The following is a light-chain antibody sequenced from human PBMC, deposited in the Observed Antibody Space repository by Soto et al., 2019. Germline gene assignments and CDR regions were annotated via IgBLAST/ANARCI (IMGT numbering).Light chain of an antibody. CDR3: QQYNSYSPT. J-gene: IGKJ1*01. CDR2: DAS. V-gene: IGKV1-5*01. CDR1: QSISSW. Sequence: DIQMTQSPPTLSAYVLARFVITCRASQSISSWLAWYQQKPGKAPKLLIFDASRLHIGVPSRFSGSGSGTEFTLTISSLQPDDFATYYCQQYNSYSPTFGQGTKV.